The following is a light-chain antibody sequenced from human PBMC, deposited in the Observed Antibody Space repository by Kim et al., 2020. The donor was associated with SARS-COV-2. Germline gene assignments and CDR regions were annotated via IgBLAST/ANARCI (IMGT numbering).Light chain of an antibody. CDR3: MQALQTPRT. CDR1: QSLLHSNGYNS. Sequence: DIMMTQSPLSLPVTPGEPASISCRSSQSLLHSNGYNSLDWYLQKPGQSPQLLIYLGSYRASGVPDRFSGSGSGTDFTLKISRVEAEDVGTYYCMQALQTPRTFGKGPRWIS. V-gene: IGKV2-28*01. CDR2: LGS. J-gene: IGKJ1*01.